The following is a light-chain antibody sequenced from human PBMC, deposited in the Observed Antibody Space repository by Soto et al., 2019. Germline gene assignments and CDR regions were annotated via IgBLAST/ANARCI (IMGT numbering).Light chain of an antibody. V-gene: IGKV1-5*03. CDR3: QQDSSDST. CDR1: QSISIW. Sequence: EIQMTQSPSTLSASVGDRVTITCRASQSISIWLAWYQQKPGKAPTLLLYKAASLEGGVPSRFSGSGAGTEFTLTSKRLQHDDSATYCCQQDSSDSTFGQGTKVEIK. CDR2: KAA. J-gene: IGKJ1*01.